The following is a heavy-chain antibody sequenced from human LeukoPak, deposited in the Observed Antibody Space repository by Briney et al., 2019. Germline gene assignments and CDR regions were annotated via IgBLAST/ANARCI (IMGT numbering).Heavy chain of an antibody. Sequence: GGSMRLSCAASGFTFSSYAMHWVSQAPGKGLEWVAVISYEGSNKYYADFVKGRFTISRDNSKNTLYLQMNSLRAEDTAVYYCARVRRITMVRGVTPPNYWGQGTLVTVSS. D-gene: IGHD3-10*01. J-gene: IGHJ4*02. CDR2: ISYEGSNK. CDR1: GFTFSSYA. V-gene: IGHV3-30-3*01. CDR3: ARVRRITMVRGVTPPNY.